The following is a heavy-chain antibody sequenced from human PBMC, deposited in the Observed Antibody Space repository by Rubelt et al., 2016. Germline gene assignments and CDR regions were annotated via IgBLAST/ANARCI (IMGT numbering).Heavy chain of an antibody. V-gene: IGHV2-5*02. D-gene: IGHD2-2*01. CDR3: AHLIAVVPAANWAFDY. J-gene: IGHJ4*02. CDR1: GFSLSTSGVG. CDR2: IYWDDDK. Sequence: QITLKESGPTLVKPTQTLTLTCTFSGFSLSTSGVGVGWIRQPPGKALEWLALIYWDDDKRYSPSLKSRLTITKDTSKNQVVLIVTNMEPVDTATYYWAHLIAVVPAANWAFDYWGQGTLVTVSS.